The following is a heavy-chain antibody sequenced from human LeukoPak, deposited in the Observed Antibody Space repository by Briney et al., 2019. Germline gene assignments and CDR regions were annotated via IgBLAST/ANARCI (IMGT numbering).Heavy chain of an antibody. D-gene: IGHD4-23*01. Sequence: GSLRLSCAASGFTFSSYWMSWVRQPPGKGLEWIGEINHSGSTNSNPSLKSRVTMSVDTSKNQFSLKLSSLTAADTAMYYCARREPHGDYGGKIRYYYYMDVWGKGTTITISS. CDR1: GFTFSSYW. CDR3: ARREPHGDYGGKIRYYYYMDV. J-gene: IGHJ6*03. V-gene: IGHV4-34*01. CDR2: INHSGST.